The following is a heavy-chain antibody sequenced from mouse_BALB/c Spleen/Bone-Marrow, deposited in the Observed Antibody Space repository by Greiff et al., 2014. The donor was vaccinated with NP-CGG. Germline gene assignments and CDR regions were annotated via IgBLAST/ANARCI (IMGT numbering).Heavy chain of an antibody. V-gene: IGHV14-3*02. J-gene: IGHJ3*01. CDR1: GFNIKDTY. Sequence: EVQGVESGAELVKPGASVKLSCTASGFNIKDTYMHWVKQRPEQGLEWIGRIDPANGNTKYDPKFQGKATITADTSSNTAYLQLSSLTSEDTAVYYCACYYYGSSSFAYWGQGTMVTVSA. CDR2: IDPANGNT. CDR3: ACYYYGSSSFAY. D-gene: IGHD1-1*01.